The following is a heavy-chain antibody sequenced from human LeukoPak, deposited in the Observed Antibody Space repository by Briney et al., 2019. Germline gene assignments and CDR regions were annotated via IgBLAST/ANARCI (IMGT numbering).Heavy chain of an antibody. V-gene: IGHV4-59*01. D-gene: IGHD1-26*01. CDR1: GGSISSYF. CDR3: ARGYLDWFDR. Sequence: SETLSLTCTVSGGSISSYFWTCIRQPPGKGLEWIGYIYYSCSTSYNPSLKSRVTMSLDTSKNQFSLHLTSVTAADTAVHYCARGYLDWFDRWGQGTLVNVSS. CDR2: IYYSCST. J-gene: IGHJ5*02.